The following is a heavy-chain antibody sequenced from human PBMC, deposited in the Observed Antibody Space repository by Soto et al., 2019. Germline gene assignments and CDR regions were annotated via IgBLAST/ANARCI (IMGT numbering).Heavy chain of an antibody. Sequence: SVKVSCKASGDTFSSYAISWVRQAPGQGLEWMGGIIPIFGTANYAQKFQGRVTITADESTSTAYMELSSLRSEDTAVYYCARVGLFYAAAGLDYWGQGTLVTVSS. CDR1: GDTFSSYA. CDR3: ARVGLFYAAAGLDY. D-gene: IGHD6-13*01. J-gene: IGHJ4*02. V-gene: IGHV1-69*13. CDR2: IIPIFGTA.